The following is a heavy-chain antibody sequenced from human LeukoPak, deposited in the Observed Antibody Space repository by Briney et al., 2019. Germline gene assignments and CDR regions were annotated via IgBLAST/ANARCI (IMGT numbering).Heavy chain of an antibody. CDR2: ISNSGTI. D-gene: IGHD5-18*01. Sequence: GSLRLSCAASGFTFSSYEMNWVRQAPGRGLEWVSYISNSGTIYYGDSVKGRFTISRDNAKNSLYLQMNSLRVDDTAVYYCARGGYNYGVDCWGQGTLVTVSS. J-gene: IGHJ4*02. CDR3: ARGGYNYGVDC. CDR1: GFTFSSYE. V-gene: IGHV3-48*03.